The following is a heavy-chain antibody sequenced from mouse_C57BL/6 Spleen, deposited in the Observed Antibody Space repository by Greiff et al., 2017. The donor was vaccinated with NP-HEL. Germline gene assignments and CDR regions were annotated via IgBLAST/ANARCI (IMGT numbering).Heavy chain of an antibody. D-gene: IGHD1-1*01. Sequence: EVQLQQSGAELVRPGASVKLSCTASGFNIKDYYMHWVKQRPEQGLEWIGRIDPEDGDTEYAPKFQGKATMTADTSSNTAYLQLSSLTSEDTAVYYCTTSLLLRSFAYWGQGTLVTVSA. CDR1: GFNIKDYY. V-gene: IGHV14-1*01. CDR2: IDPEDGDT. J-gene: IGHJ3*01. CDR3: TTSLLLRSFAY.